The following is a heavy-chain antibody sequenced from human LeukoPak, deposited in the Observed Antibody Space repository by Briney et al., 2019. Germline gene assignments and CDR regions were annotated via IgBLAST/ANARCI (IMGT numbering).Heavy chain of an antibody. CDR2: ISGSGGST. Sequence: PGGSLRLSCAASGFTFSSYAMSWVRQAPGKGLEWVSAISGSGGSTYYADSVKGRFTISRHNSKNTLYLQMNSLRAEDTAVYYCAASLRVSQYYFDYWGQGTLVTVSS. CDR3: AASLRVSQYYFDY. V-gene: IGHV3-23*01. CDR1: GFTFSSYA. J-gene: IGHJ4*02. D-gene: IGHD2-21*01.